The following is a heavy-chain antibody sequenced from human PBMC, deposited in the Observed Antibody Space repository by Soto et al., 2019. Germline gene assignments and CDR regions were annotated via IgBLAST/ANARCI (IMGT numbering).Heavy chain of an antibody. CDR2: TYYRSKWYN. V-gene: IGHV6-1*01. J-gene: IGHJ3*02. CDR1: GDSVSSNSAA. Sequence: SQTLSLTCAISGDSVSSNSAAWNWIRQSPSRGLEWLVRTYYRSKWYNAYAVSVKSRITINPDTSKNQFSLQLNSVTPEDTSLYYCARELWIGDAFHSWSQGTMVTVTS. D-gene: IGHD5-12*01. CDR3: ARELWIGDAFHS.